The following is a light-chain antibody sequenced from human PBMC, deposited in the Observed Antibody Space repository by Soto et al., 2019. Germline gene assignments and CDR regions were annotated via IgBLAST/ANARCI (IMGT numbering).Light chain of an antibody. CDR3: CSYAGSTLFYV. Sequence: QSALTQPASVSGSPGQSITISCTGTSSDVGSYNLVSWYQKHPGKAPKVMIYEVSKRPSGVSNRFSASKSGNTASLTISGLQAEDEADYYCCSYAGSTLFYVCGTGTKLTVL. CDR2: EVS. J-gene: IGLJ1*01. V-gene: IGLV2-23*02. CDR1: SSDVGSYNL.